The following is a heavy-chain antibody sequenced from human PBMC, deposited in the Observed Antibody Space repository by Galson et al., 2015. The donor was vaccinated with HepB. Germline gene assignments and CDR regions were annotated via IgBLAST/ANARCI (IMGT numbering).Heavy chain of an antibody. D-gene: IGHD5-18*01. Sequence: SLRLSCAASGFTFSNAWMSWVRQAPGKGLEWVGRIKSKTDGGTTDYAAPVKGRFTISRDDSKNTLYLQMNSLKTEDTAVYYCTTDHGTAMVTGAWFYYGMDVWGQGTTVTVSS. V-gene: IGHV3-15*01. CDR3: TTDHGTAMVTGAWFYYGMDV. CDR1: GFTFSNAW. J-gene: IGHJ6*02. CDR2: IKSKTDGGTT.